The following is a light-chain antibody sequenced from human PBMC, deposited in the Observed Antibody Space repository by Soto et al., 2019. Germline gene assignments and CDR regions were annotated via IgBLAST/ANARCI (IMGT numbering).Light chain of an antibody. V-gene: IGKV2-28*01. Sequence: TVLTQSPLSLPFSPREPASISCKSRPRLPYSNGCNYLDWYLQKPGQPPQLLIYLGFSRASGVPDRFSGSGSGTDFTLKISRVQAEDVGIYYCKQGLQNPVSFGGGTKVYIK. CDR3: KQGLQNPVS. CDR1: PRLPYSNGCNY. CDR2: LGF. J-gene: IGKJ4*01.